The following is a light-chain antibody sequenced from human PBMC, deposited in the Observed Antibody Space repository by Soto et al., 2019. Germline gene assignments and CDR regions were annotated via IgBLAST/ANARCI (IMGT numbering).Light chain of an antibody. J-gene: IGKJ2*01. CDR2: GAS. Sequence: EIVMTQSPATLSVSPGERATLSCRASQSVSSSYLAWYQQKPGQAPRLLIYGASSRPTGIPDRFSGSGSGTDFTLTISGLEPEDFAVYYCQQFGSSLYTFGQGTKVDIK. V-gene: IGKV3-20*01. CDR1: QSVSSSY. CDR3: QQFGSSLYT.